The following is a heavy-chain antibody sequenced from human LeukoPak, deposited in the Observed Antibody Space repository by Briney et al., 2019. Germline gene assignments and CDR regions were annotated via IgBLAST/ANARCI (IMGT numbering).Heavy chain of an antibody. Sequence: SETLSLTCGVSGGSMTSYCWSWIRQAPGKGLEWISYISATGTTNYNPSLGSRLTISMDASKNQFSLSLTSVTAADTAVYYCASGYTNWWPLDYWGQGARVIVSS. J-gene: IGHJ4*02. CDR1: GGSMTSYC. CDR2: ISATGTT. D-gene: IGHD5-24*01. CDR3: ASGYTNWWPLDY. V-gene: IGHV4-59*12.